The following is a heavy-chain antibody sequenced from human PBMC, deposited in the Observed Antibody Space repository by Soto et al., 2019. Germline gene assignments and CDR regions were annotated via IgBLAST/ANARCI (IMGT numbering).Heavy chain of an antibody. Sequence: QVQLVQSGAEVKKPGSSVKVSCRASGDTFSSYTVNWVRQAPGRGLEWLGRIIPVLGTTDYAQKFKGRVTITADKPTNIVYMELSSLRSEDRAVYYCARRRYCGYDCYHKHYYGMDVWGQGTTVTVAS. CDR1: GDTFSSYT. D-gene: IGHD2-21*02. CDR3: ARRRYCGYDCYHKHYYGMDV. V-gene: IGHV1-69*08. J-gene: IGHJ6*02. CDR2: IIPVLGTT.